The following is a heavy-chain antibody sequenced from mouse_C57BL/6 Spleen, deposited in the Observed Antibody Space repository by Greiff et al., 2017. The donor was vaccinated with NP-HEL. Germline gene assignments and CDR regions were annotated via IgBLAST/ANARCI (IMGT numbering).Heavy chain of an antibody. CDR2: ISSGSSTN. J-gene: IGHJ4*01. V-gene: IGHV5-17*01. Sequence: EVQGVESGGGLVKPGGSLKLSCAASGFTFSDYGMHWVRQAPEKGLEWVAYISSGSSTNYYAATVKGRFTISRDNAKNTLFLQLTSLWSEDTAMYYCARMGDLRNAMDYWGQGTSVTVSS. D-gene: IGHD1-1*01. CDR1: GFTFSDYG. CDR3: ARMGDLRNAMDY.